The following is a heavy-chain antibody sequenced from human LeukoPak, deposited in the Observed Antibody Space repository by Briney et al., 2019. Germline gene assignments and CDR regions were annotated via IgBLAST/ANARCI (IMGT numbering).Heavy chain of an antibody. CDR1: GFTFSSYD. Sequence: GGSLRLSCAASGFTFSSYDMHWVRQAPGKGLEWVSGISWNSGSIGYADSVKGRFTISRDNAKNSLYLQMNSLRAEDTALYYCAKSTAVAGNTFDYWGQGTLVTVSS. CDR2: ISWNSGSI. J-gene: IGHJ4*02. D-gene: IGHD6-19*01. CDR3: AKSTAVAGNTFDY. V-gene: IGHV3-9*01.